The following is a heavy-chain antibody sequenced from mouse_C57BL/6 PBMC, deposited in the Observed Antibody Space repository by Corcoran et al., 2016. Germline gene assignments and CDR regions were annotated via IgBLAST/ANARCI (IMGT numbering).Heavy chain of an antibody. CDR2: INTYSGVP. Sequence: QIQLVQSGPELKKPGETVKISCKASGYTFTTYGMSWVKQAPGKGLKWMGWINTYSGVPTYDDVFKGRFAFSLETSASTAHLQINNLKNEDTATYFCVRDSNWYFDVWGTGTTVTVSS. CDR3: VRDSNWYFDV. D-gene: IGHD2-5*01. CDR1: GYTFTTYG. V-gene: IGHV9-3*01. J-gene: IGHJ1*03.